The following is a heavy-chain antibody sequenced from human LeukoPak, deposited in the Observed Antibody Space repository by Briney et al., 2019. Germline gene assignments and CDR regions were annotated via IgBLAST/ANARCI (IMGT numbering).Heavy chain of an antibody. Sequence: GESLKISCKGSGYSFTSYWIGWVRQMPGKGLEWMGIIYPGDSDTRYSPSFQGQVTISADKSISTAYLQWSSLKASDTAMYYCARLRARKIIVVVVAATDPNWFDPWGQGTLVTVSS. V-gene: IGHV5-51*01. D-gene: IGHD2-15*01. J-gene: IGHJ5*02. CDR2: IYPGDSDT. CDR3: ARLRARKIIVVVVAATDPNWFDP. CDR1: GYSFTSYW.